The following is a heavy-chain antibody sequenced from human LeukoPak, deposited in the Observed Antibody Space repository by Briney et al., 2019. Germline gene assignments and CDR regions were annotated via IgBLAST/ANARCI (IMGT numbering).Heavy chain of an antibody. D-gene: IGHD4-23*01. CDR2: IYYSGIT. CDR1: GGSISSYY. CDR3: ASCDGNSPFDY. V-gene: IGHV4-59*01. J-gene: IGHJ4*02. Sequence: SSETLSLTCTFSGGSISSYYWSWIRQPPGKELEWIGYIYYSGITNYNPSLKSRVTISVDTSKNQFSLKLTSVTAADTAVYYCASCDGNSPFDYWGQGTLVTVSS.